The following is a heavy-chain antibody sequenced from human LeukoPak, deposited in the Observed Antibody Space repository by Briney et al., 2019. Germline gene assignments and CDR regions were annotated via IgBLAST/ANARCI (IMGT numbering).Heavy chain of an antibody. V-gene: IGHV4-59*08. Sequence: PSETLSLTCTVSGGSISSYYWSWIRQPPGKGLEWIGYIYYSGSTNYNPSLKSRVTISVDTSKNQFSLKLSSVTAADTAVYYCARQDVATSHDAFDIWGQGTMVSVSS. CDR3: ARQDVATSHDAFDI. D-gene: IGHD5-12*01. CDR2: IYYSGST. CDR1: GGSISSYY. J-gene: IGHJ3*02.